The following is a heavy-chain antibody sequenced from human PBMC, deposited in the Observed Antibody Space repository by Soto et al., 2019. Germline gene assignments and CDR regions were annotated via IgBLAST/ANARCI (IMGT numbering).Heavy chain of an antibody. CDR3: VRDGTKNLRDWFDP. V-gene: IGHV4-59*01. CDR2: IYYSGST. CDR1: GGSISSYY. Sequence: SETLSLTCTVSGGSISSYYWSWIRQPPGKGLEWIGYIYYSGSTNYNPSLKSRVTISVDTSKNQFSLKLSSVTAADTAMYYCVRDGTKNLRDWFDPWGQGILVTVSS. J-gene: IGHJ5*02. D-gene: IGHD1-1*01.